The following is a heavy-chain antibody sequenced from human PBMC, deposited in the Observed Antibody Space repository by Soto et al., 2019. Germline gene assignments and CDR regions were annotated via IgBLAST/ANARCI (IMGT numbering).Heavy chain of an antibody. Sequence: EVQLVESGGGLVKPGGSLRLSCAASGFTFSSYSMNWVRQAPGKGLEWVSSISSSSSYIYYADSVKGRFIISRDNAKNSMYLQMNSLSAEDTAVYYCARDQPGYSYGYGLGYCGQGTLVTVSS. CDR2: ISSSSSYI. D-gene: IGHD5-18*01. V-gene: IGHV3-21*01. CDR3: ARDQPGYSYGYGLGY. J-gene: IGHJ4*02. CDR1: GFTFSSYS.